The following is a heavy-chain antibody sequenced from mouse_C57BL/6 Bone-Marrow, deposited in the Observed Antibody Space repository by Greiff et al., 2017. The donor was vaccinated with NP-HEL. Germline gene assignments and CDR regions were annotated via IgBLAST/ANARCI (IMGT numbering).Heavy chain of an antibody. CDR1: GFTFSSYG. J-gene: IGHJ2*01. Sequence: EVHRVESGGDLVKPGGSLKLSCAASGFTFSSYGMSWVRQTPDKRLEWVATISSGGSYTYYPDSVKGRFTISRDNAKNTLYLQMSSLKSEDTAMYYCARRDYWGQGTTLTVSS. CDR3: ARRDY. CDR2: ISSGGSYT. V-gene: IGHV5-6*01.